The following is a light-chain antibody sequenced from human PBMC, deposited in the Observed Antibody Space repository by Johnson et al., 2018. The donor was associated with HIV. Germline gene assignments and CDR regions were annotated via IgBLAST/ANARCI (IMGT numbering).Light chain of an antibody. J-gene: IGLJ1*01. Sequence: QSVLTQPPSVSAAPGQKVTVSCSGSSSNIGSNYVSWYQQLPGTAPKLLIYENNKRPSGIPDRFSASKSGTSATLGITGLQTGDEADYYCGTWDSSLSVYVFGTGTKVTVL. V-gene: IGLV1-51*02. CDR3: GTWDSSLSVYV. CDR1: SSNIGSNY. CDR2: ENN.